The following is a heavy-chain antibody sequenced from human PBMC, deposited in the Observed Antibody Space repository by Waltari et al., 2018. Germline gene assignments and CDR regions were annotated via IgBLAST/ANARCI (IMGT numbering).Heavy chain of an antibody. J-gene: IGHJ4*02. CDR3: ARGSEHFDY. CDR2: IYYSGST. V-gene: IGHV4-39*07. CDR1: VASISSSSYY. Sequence: QLQLQESGPGLVTPSETLSLTYTVSVASISSSSYYWGWIRQPPGKGLEWIGSIYYSGSTYYNPSLKSRVTISVDTSKNQFSLKLSSVTAADTAVYYCARGSEHFDYWGQGTLVTVSS.